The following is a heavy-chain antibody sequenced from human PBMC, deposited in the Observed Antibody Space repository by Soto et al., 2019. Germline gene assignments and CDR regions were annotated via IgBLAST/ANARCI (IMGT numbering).Heavy chain of an antibody. CDR1: GYSFTNYW. D-gene: IGHD5-18*01. CDR2: IYPGDFET. CDR3: ARGYGKGNFDY. Sequence: GESLKISCKGSGYSFTNYWIAWVRQMPGKGLEWMGIIYPGDFETRYSPSFQGQVTISADRSITTAYLQWSSLKALDTAMYYCARGYGKGNFDYWGQGTLVTVSS. J-gene: IGHJ4*02. V-gene: IGHV5-51*01.